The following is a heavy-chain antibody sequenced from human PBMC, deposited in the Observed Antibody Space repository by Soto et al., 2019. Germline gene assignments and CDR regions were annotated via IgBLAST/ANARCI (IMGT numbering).Heavy chain of an antibody. V-gene: IGHV4-59*01. CDR3: VREYYDILTGYSTFDY. CDR1: GGPINSYY. D-gene: IGHD3-9*01. J-gene: IGHJ4*02. CDR2: IYHSGST. Sequence: SGTPALPLTGSGGPINSYYWSWIRQPPGEGLEWIRYIYHSGSTNYNPSLYSRVTISVDPSKNQFSLRLRSVTAADTSVYYCVREYYDILTGYSTFDYWGQGTLVTVSS.